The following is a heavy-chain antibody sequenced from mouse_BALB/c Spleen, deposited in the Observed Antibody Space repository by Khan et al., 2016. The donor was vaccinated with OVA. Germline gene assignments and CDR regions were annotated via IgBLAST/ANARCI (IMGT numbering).Heavy chain of an antibody. V-gene: IGHV5-17*02. CDR2: ISSGSSTI. J-gene: IGHJ2*01. CDR3: ARDGCYDFDY. D-gene: IGHD2-3*01. CDR1: GFTFSSFG. Sequence: EVELVESGGGLVQPGGSRKLSCAASGFTFSSFGMHWVRQAPEKGLEWVAYISSGSSTIYYADTVKGRFTISRANPKNTLFLQMTSLRSEDTAMYYGARDGCYDFDYGGQGTTLTVSS.